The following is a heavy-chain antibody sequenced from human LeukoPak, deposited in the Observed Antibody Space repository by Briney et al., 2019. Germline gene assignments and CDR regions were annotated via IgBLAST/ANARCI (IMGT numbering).Heavy chain of an antibody. V-gene: IGHV3-66*01. CDR1: GFTFSNYA. Sequence: PGGSLRLSCAASGFTFSNYAMTWVRQAPGKGLEWVSVIYSGGSTYYADSVKGRFTISRDNSKNTLYLQMNSLRAEDTAVYYCASTHDYGDYWGQGTLVTVSS. CDR3: ASTHDYGDY. J-gene: IGHJ4*02. CDR2: IYSGGST.